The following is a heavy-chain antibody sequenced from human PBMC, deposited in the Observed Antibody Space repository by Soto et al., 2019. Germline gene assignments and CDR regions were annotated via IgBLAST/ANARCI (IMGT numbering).Heavy chain of an antibody. CDR1: GGSISSYY. D-gene: IGHD2-2*01. J-gene: IGHJ6*02. CDR3: AREGRSSTSCYPPYYYYGMDV. Sequence: SETLSLTCTVSGGSISSYYWSWIRQPPGKGLEWIGYIYYSGSTNYNPSLKSRVTISVDTSKNQFSLKLSSVTAADTAVYYCAREGRSSTSCYPPYYYYGMDVWGQGTTVTVSS. CDR2: IYYSGST. V-gene: IGHV4-59*01.